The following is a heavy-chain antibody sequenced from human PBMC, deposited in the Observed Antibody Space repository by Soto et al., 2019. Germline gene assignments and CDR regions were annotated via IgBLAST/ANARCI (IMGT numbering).Heavy chain of an antibody. J-gene: IGHJ6*03. V-gene: IGHV3-15*01. D-gene: IGHD1-20*01. Sequence: EVQLVESGGGLVKPGGSLRLSCAASGFTFSNAWMSWVRQAPGKGLEWVGRIKSKTDGGTTDYAAPVKGRFTISRDDSKNTMYLQMNSLKTEYTAVYYCTTGVITGITNYYYYMDVWGKGTTVTVSS. CDR3: TTGVITGITNYYYYMDV. CDR1: GFTFSNAW. CDR2: IKSKTDGGTT.